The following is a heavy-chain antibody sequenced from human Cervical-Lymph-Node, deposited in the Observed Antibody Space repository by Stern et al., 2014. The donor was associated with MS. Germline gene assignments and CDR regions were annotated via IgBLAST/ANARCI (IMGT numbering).Heavy chain of an antibody. CDR2: IYHTGSV. J-gene: IGHJ4*02. D-gene: IGHD2-15*01. CDR1: GGSLRSYY. Sequence: QVQLQESGPGLVKPSETLSLTCTVSGGSLRSYYWNWIRQAPGKGLEWLGFIYHTGSVNYTPSLSSRVAMSVDTSKNQFSVTVSSVTAADTAVYYCAREGEYCSGSRCYPFLDYWGQGTLVTVSS. CDR3: AREGEYCSGSRCYPFLDY. V-gene: IGHV4-59*01.